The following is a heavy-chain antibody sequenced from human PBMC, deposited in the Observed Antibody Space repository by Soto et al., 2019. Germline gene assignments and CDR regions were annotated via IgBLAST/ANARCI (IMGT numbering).Heavy chain of an antibody. CDR1: GYTFTSYG. CDR3: ARAAAGFFAGYYYGMDV. CDR2: INGGNGNT. D-gene: IGHD3-3*01. Sequence: ASVKVSCKASGYTFTSYGMHWVRQAPGQRLEWMGWINGGNGNTKYSQKFQGRVTITRDTSASTVYMELSSLRSEDTAVYYCARAAAGFFAGYYYGMDVWGQGTTVTVSS. J-gene: IGHJ6*02. V-gene: IGHV1-3*01.